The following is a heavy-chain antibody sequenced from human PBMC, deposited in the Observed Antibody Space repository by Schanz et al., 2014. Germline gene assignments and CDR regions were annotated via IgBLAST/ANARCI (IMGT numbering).Heavy chain of an antibody. J-gene: IGHJ6*02. D-gene: IGHD3-3*01. V-gene: IGHV1-2*02. CDR2: INPDSGGT. Sequence: QVQLVQSGSEVKKPGASVKVSCKASGYTFTDYFIHWVRQAPGQGLEWMGWINPDSGGTNYAQKFQGRVTMTRDMSINTAYMELSRLRSDDSAVYYCASDFWSGYSHYYYGLDVWGQGTMVTVSS. CDR1: GYTFTDYF. CDR3: ASDFWSGYSHYYYGLDV.